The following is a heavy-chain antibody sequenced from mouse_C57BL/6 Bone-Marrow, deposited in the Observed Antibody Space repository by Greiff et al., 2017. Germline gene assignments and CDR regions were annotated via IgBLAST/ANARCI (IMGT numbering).Heavy chain of an antibody. Sequence: DVMLVESGGGLVQPGESLKLSCESNEYEFPSHDMSWVRKTPEKRLELVAAINSDGGSTYYPDTLERRFIISRDKTKKTLYLQMSSLRSEDTALYDCARHSVVAPPYWYFDVWGTGTTVTVSS. CDR2: INSDGGST. V-gene: IGHV5-2*01. J-gene: IGHJ1*03. CDR3: ARHSVVAPPYWYFDV. CDR1: EYEFPSHD. D-gene: IGHD1-1*01.